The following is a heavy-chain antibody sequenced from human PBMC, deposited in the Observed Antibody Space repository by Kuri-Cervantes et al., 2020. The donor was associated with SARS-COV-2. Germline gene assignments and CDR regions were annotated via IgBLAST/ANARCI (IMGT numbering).Heavy chain of an antibody. CDR1: GYNFASYW. J-gene: IGHJ4*02. Sequence: GESLKISCKGSGYNFASYWIGWVRQMPGKGLEWMGIIYPGDSDARYSPSFQGQVTISADKSISTAYLQWSSLKASDTAMYYCARRFGHNDFDYWGQGTLVTVSS. CDR3: ARRFGHNDFDY. CDR2: IYPGDSDA. V-gene: IGHV5-51*01. D-gene: IGHD3-3*01.